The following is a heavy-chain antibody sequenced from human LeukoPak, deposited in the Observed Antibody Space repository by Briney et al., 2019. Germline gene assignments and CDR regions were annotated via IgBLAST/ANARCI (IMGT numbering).Heavy chain of an antibody. D-gene: IGHD1-14*01. J-gene: IGHJ4*02. Sequence: GGSLRLSCTASGLTFSTSGFNWVRQAPGKGLEWVASIGPTGPDRYPADSIKGRFTISRDNANNFLYLQMNSLRAEDTAVYYCATETNGRHYDYWGQGTLLTVSS. CDR2: IGPTGPDR. CDR1: GLTFSTSG. CDR3: ATETNGRHYDY. V-gene: IGHV3-21*06.